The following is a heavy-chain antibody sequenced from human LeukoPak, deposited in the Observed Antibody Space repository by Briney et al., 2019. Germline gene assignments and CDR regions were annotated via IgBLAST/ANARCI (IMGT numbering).Heavy chain of an antibody. Sequence: GGSLRLSCAASGFTFSSYWMHWVRQAPGKGLVWVSRISGDESSTSYADSVKGRFTISRDNAKNTLFLQMNSLRAEDTAVYYCASGSSGWYGEIWGQGTLVTVSS. CDR1: GFTFSSYW. J-gene: IGHJ4*02. D-gene: IGHD6-19*01. CDR3: ASGSSGWYGEI. V-gene: IGHV3-74*01. CDR2: ISGDESST.